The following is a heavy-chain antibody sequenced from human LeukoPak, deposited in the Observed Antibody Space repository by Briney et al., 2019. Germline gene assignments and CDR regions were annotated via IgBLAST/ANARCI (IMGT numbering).Heavy chain of an antibody. CDR3: ARGGGYCSSTSCYIPSYFDY. V-gene: IGHV4-31*03. J-gene: IGHJ4*02. D-gene: IGHD2-2*02. CDR2: IYYSGST. CDR1: GGSISSGGYY. Sequence: SETLSLTCTVSGGSISSGGYYWSWLRQHPGKGLEWIGYIYYSGSTYYNPSLKSRVTISVDTSKNQFSLKLSSVTAADTAVYYCARGGGYCSSTSCYIPSYFDYWGQGTLVTVSS.